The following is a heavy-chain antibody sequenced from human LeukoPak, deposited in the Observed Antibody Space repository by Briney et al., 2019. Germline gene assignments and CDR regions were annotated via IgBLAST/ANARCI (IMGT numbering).Heavy chain of an antibody. CDR2: IRSEAYGGTT. Sequence: GGSLRLSCTASGFTFGDYAMGWFRQAPGKGLEWVGFIRSEAYGGTTEYAASVKGRFTISRDDSKSIAYLQMNSLKTEDTAVYYCTSSITMIVVGWGQGALVTVSS. J-gene: IGHJ4*02. D-gene: IGHD3-22*01. CDR3: TSSITMIVVG. CDR1: GFTFGDYA. V-gene: IGHV3-49*03.